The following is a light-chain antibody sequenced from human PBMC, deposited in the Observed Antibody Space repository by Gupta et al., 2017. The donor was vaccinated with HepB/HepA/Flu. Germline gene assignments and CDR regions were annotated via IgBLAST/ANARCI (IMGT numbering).Light chain of an antibody. J-gene: IGKJ2*01. V-gene: IGKV3-15*01. CDR1: QSVSRK. CDR2: DAS. CDR3: QHCNNWPPYA. Sequence: EIVMTQSPATLSVSPGETVILSCRASQSVSRKLAWYQKKLGQAPRLLIYDASTRATDIPARFSGSGSGTEFTLTISSLQSEDFAIYYCQHCNNWPPYAFGQGTKLEIK.